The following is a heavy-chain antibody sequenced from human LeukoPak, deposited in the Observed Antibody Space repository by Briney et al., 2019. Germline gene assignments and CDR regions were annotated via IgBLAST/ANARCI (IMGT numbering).Heavy chain of an antibody. D-gene: IGHD6-19*01. J-gene: IGHJ4*02. CDR2: ISGSGGST. CDR1: GFTFSSYA. Sequence: GGSLRLSCAASGFTFSSYAMSWVRQAPGKGLEWVSAISGSGGSTYYADSVKGRFTISRDNSKNTLYLQMNSLRAEDTAVYYCAKGRGSSGWYLVDGYWGQGTLVTVSS. V-gene: IGHV3-23*01. CDR3: AKGRGSSGWYLVDGY.